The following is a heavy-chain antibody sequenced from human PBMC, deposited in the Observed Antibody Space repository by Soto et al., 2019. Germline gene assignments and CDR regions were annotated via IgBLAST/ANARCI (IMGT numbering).Heavy chain of an antibody. CDR1: GFTFSSYG. CDR2: ISYDGSNK. V-gene: IGHV3-30*18. D-gene: IGHD3-22*01. J-gene: IGHJ6*02. CDR3: AKDLGYDSSGYYPSVYYYYYGMDV. Sequence: WGSLRLSCAASGFTFSSYGMHWVRQAPGKGLEWVAVISYDGSNKYYADSVKGRFTISRDNSKNTLYLQMNSLRAEDTAVYYCAKDLGYDSSGYYPSVYYYYYGMDVWGQGTTVTVSS.